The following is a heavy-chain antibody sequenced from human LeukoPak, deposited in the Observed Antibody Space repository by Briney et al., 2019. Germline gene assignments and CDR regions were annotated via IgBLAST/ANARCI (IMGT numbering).Heavy chain of an antibody. D-gene: IGHD2-2*02. Sequence: VASVKVSCKASGYTFTSYGISWVRQAPGQGLEWMGWISTYNGDTNYAQKLQGRVTMTTDTSTSTAYMELRSLRSDDTAVYHCARSPPLYCSSTSCYTGHTPFDYWGQGTLVTVSS. CDR3: ARSPPLYCSSTSCYTGHTPFDY. CDR2: ISTYNGDT. CDR1: GYTFTSYG. J-gene: IGHJ4*02. V-gene: IGHV1-18*01.